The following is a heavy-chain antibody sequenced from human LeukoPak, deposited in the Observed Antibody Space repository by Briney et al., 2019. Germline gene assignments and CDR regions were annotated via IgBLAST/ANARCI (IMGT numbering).Heavy chain of an antibody. V-gene: IGHV3-23*01. Sequence: PGGSLRLSCAASGFTFSSYAMSWVRQAPGKGLEWVSAISGSGGSTYYADSVKGRFTISRDNSKNTLYLQMNSLRAEDTAVYYCAKTRYYDILTGYFDDAFDIWGQGTMVAVSS. CDR2: ISGSGGST. D-gene: IGHD3-9*01. J-gene: IGHJ3*02. CDR3: AKTRYYDILTGYFDDAFDI. CDR1: GFTFSSYA.